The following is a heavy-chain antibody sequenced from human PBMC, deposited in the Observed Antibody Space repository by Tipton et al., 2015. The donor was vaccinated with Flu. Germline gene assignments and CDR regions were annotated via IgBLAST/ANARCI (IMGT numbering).Heavy chain of an antibody. J-gene: IGHJ4*02. Sequence: TLSLTCAVSGDSIRSDFFWGWIRQPPGKGLEWIATIHRSGSTKYNPSLKRRVTISADTWKTQFSLKLGSVTAADTAVYYCARLTYYYGSGTSDCWGQGTLLTVSS. D-gene: IGHD3-10*01. CDR2: IHRSGST. CDR1: GDSIRSDFF. CDR3: ARLTYYYGSGTSDC. V-gene: IGHV4-38-2*01.